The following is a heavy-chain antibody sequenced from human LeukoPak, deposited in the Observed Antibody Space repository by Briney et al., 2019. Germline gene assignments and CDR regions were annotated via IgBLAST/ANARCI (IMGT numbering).Heavy chain of an antibody. CDR1: GFNFDEYA. CDR2: IYRDSSVI. Sequence: PGGSLRLSCVASGFNFDEYAMTWVRQAPGKGPEWISCIYRDSSVIHYADSVRGRFTVSRDNGKNSVYLQMNSLRADDTAVYFCARYGSGSKYRDPFDSWGQGTLVTVSS. V-gene: IGHV3-48*01. J-gene: IGHJ4*02. D-gene: IGHD3-10*01. CDR3: ARYGSGSKYRDPFDS.